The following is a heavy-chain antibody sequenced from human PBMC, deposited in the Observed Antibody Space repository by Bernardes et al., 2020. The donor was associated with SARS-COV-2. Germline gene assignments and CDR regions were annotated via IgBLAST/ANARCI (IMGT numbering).Heavy chain of an antibody. CDR2: IYHTGST. CDR1: GGSISSNNW. V-gene: IGHV4-4*02. J-gene: IGHJ6*02. Sequence: SETLSLTCAVSGGSISSNNWWSWVRQPPGKGLEWVVEIYHTGSTNYNPSLQSRVTMSVDKSKNQFSLKLTSVTAADTAVFYCARSAGMDVWGQGTMVTVSS. CDR3: ARSAGMDV.